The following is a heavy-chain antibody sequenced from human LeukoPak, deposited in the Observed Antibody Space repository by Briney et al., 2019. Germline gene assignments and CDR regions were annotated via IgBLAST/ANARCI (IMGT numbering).Heavy chain of an antibody. CDR2: ISSSSSYI. Sequence: GGSLRLSCAASGFTFSFYSMEWVRQAPGKGLEWVSSISSSSSYIHYADSVKGRFTISRDNAKNSLYLQMNSLRAEDTAVYYCARGTPEYYYDSSGYYYYFDYWGQGTLVTVSS. CDR3: ARGTPEYYYDSSGYYYYFDY. V-gene: IGHV3-21*01. D-gene: IGHD3-22*01. J-gene: IGHJ4*02. CDR1: GFTFSFYS.